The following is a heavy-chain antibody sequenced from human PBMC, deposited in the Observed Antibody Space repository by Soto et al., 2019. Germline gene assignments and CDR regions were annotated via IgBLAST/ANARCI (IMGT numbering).Heavy chain of an antibody. D-gene: IGHD2-21*01. V-gene: IGHV1-18*03. CDR2: ISGYNGNT. CDR3: ARTVEYDSIPYYYADF. CDR1: GYTFNAYA. Sequence: ASVKVSCKASGYTFNAYAITWVRQAPGQGLEWMGWISGYNGNTNYAQTLQGRGTMTTDTSTSTAYLELRSLRSDDMAVYYCARTVEYDSIPYYYADFWGQGTLVTVSS. J-gene: IGHJ4*01.